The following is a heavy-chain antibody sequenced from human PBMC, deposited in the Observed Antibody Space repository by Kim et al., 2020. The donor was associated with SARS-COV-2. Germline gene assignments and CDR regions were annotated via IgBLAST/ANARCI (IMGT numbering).Heavy chain of an antibody. J-gene: IGHJ4*02. CDR2: INTNTGNP. V-gene: IGHV7-4-1*02. CDR3: ARSPGPLWLGCDS. Sequence: ASVKVSCKTSGYTFNIFSLNWVRQAPGQGLEWMGWINTNTGNPAYAQGFTGRFVFSLDTPVTTAYLQISNVKAEDTAVYYCARSPGPLWLGCDSWGQGTLVTVSP. D-gene: IGHD3-22*01. CDR1: GYTFNIFS.